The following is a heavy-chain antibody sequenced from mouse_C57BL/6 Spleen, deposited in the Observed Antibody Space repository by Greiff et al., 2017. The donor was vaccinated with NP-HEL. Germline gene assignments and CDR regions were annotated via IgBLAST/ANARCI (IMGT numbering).Heavy chain of an antibody. Sequence: EVQLVESGGGLVKPGGSLKLSCAASGFTFSDYGMHWVRQAPEKGLEWVAYISSGSSTIYYADTVKGRFTISRDNAKNTLFLQMTSLRSEDTAMYYCARVYYGNSLDVWGTGTTVTVSS. CDR2: ISSGSSTI. CDR3: ARVYYGNSLDV. J-gene: IGHJ1*03. D-gene: IGHD2-1*01. CDR1: GFTFSDYG. V-gene: IGHV5-17*01.